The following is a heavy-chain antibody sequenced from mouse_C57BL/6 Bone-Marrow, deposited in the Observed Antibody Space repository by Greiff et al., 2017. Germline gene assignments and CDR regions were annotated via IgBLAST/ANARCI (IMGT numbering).Heavy chain of an antibody. CDR1: GFNIKDDY. CDR3: TTFITTVVADLDY. J-gene: IGHJ2*01. Sequence: VQLQQSGAELVRPGASVKLSCTASGFNIKDDYMHWVKQRPEQGLEWIGWIDPENGDTEYASKFQGKATITADTSSNTAYLQLSSLTSEDTAVYYCTTFITTVVADLDYWGQGTTLTVSS. CDR2: IDPENGDT. V-gene: IGHV14-4*01. D-gene: IGHD1-1*01.